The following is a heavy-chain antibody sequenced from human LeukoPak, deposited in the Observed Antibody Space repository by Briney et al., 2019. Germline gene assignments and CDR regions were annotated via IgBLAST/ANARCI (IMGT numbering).Heavy chain of an antibody. J-gene: IGHJ4*02. V-gene: IGHV1-18*04. CDR2: ISGYNGNT. D-gene: IGHD2-2*01. CDR3: ARANALYCSSTSCLFDY. CDR1: GYTFTSHD. Sequence: GASVEVSCKTSGYTFTSHDISWVRQAPGQGLEWVGWISGYNGNTNYARKLQGRVTVTTDTSTNTAYMDLRSLISDDTAIYYCARANALYCSSTSCLFDYWGQGTLVTVSS.